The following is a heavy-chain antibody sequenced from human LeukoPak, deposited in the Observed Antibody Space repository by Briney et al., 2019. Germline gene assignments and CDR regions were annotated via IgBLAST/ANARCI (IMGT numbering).Heavy chain of an antibody. D-gene: IGHD6-19*01. CDR3: ARGSGWYNY. J-gene: IGHJ4*02. Sequence: SETLSLTCAVYGGSFSGYYWSWIRQPPGKGLEWIGEINHSGSTIYNPSLKSRVTISVDTSKNQFSLKLSSVTAADTAVYYCARGSGWYNYWGQGTLVTVSS. CDR1: GGSFSGYY. V-gene: IGHV4-34*01. CDR2: INHSGST.